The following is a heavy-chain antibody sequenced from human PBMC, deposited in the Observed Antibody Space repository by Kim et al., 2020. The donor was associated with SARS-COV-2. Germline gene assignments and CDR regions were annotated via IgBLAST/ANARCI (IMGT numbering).Heavy chain of an antibody. D-gene: IGHD1-1*01. CDR1: GFTFSNYA. J-gene: IGHJ3*01. CDR3: ATEGASNISSTKGDAFDD. Sequence: GGSLRLSCAASGFTFSNYAMHWVRQAPGKGLEWVAFISYDGEYTYYADSVKGRFTVSRDNSNNALYLQMNSLRAEDTAAYYCATEGASNISSTKGDAFDDWGQATMVTVSS. V-gene: IGHV3-33*05. CDR2: ISYDGEYT.